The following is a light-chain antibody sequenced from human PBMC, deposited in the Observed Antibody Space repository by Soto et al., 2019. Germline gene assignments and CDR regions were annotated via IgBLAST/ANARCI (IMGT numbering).Light chain of an antibody. CDR1: SSNIGSNY. Sequence: QSVLTQPPSASGTPGQRVTISCSGSSSNIGSNYVYWYQQLPGTAPKLLIYRNNQRPSGVPDRFSGSKSGTSASLAIGGLRSEDEADYYCAAWDDSLSGRVVFGGGTQLTVL. CDR2: RNN. V-gene: IGLV1-47*01. J-gene: IGLJ2*01. CDR3: AAWDDSLSGRVV.